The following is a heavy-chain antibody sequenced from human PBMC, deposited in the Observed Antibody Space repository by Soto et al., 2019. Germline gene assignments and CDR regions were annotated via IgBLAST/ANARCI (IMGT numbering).Heavy chain of an antibody. V-gene: IGHV4-39*01. CDR2: IYYSGST. D-gene: IGHD3-10*01. CDR3: ASLVRGGHYCMDV. CDR1: GGSISSSSYY. J-gene: IGHJ6*02. Sequence: TLSLTCTVSGGSISSSSYYWGWIRQPPGKGLEWIGSIYYSGSTYYNPSLKSRVTISVDTSKNQFSLKLSSVTAADTAVYYCASLVRGGHYCMDVWGQETTVTVSS.